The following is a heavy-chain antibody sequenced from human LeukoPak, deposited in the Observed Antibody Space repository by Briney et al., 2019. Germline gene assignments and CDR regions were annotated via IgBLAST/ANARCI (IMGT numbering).Heavy chain of an antibody. CDR1: GYTFTGYY. CDR3: ASTYDSSGYWRYAFDI. CDR2: INPDSGGT. V-gene: IGHV1-2*02. Sequence: GASVKVSCKASGYTFTGYYMHWVRQAPGQGLEWMGWINPDSGGTNYAQKFQGRVTMTRETSISTAYMELSRLRSDDTAVYYCASTYDSSGYWRYAFDIWGQGTMVTVSS. D-gene: IGHD3-22*01. J-gene: IGHJ3*02.